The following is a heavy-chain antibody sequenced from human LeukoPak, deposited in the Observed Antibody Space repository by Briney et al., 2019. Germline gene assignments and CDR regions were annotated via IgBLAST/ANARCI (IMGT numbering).Heavy chain of an antibody. CDR3: ARDTQARWFDP. Sequence: SEALSLTCTVSGGSISSGGYYWSWIRQHPGKGLEWIGYIYYSGSTYYNPSLKSRVTISVDTSKNQFSLKLSSVTAADTAVYYCARDTQARWFDPWGQGTLVTVSS. J-gene: IGHJ5*02. CDR1: GGSISSGGYY. V-gene: IGHV4-31*03. D-gene: IGHD6-6*01. CDR2: IYYSGST.